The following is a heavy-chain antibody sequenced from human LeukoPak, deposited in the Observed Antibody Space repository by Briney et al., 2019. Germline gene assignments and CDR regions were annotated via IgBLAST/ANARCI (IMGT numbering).Heavy chain of an antibody. J-gene: IGHJ6*02. CDR2: AYYRAQWYN. CDR3: ARSCSSTRWLVFGMDV. V-gene: IGHV6-1*01. Sequence: SQTLSLTCAISGDSVSSNSAAWNWIRQSPSRGLEWLGRAYYRAQWYNDYAVSVKGRITINPDTSTIQLSLQLNSVPPEDTAVYYCARSCSSTRWLVFGMDVWGQGTTVTVSS. CDR1: GDSVSSNSAA. D-gene: IGHD2-2*01.